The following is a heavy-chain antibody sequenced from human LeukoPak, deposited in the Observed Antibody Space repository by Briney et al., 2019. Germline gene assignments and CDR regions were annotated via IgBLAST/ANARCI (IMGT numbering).Heavy chain of an antibody. CDR3: ARVPPNDYDFWSGRFDY. D-gene: IGHD3-3*01. Sequence: SETLSLTCTVSGGSISSGGYYWSWIRQHPGKGLEWIGYIYYSGSTYYNPSLKSRVTISVDTSKNRFSLKLSSVTAADTAVYYCARVPPNDYDFWSGRFDYWGQGTLVTVSS. J-gene: IGHJ4*02. V-gene: IGHV4-31*03. CDR1: GGSISSGGYY. CDR2: IYYSGST.